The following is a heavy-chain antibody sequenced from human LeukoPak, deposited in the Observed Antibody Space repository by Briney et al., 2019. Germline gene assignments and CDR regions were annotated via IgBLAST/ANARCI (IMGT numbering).Heavy chain of an antibody. D-gene: IGHD1-14*01. CDR1: GFSFGNYS. Sequence: PGGSLRLSCAASGFSFGNYSMHWVRQTPGKGLEWVAVISYDGSNKYYADSVKGRFTISRDNSKNTLYLQMNSLRAEDTAVYYCAKAQNHNPVRYFDYWGQGTLVTVSS. J-gene: IGHJ4*02. CDR3: AKAQNHNPVRYFDY. V-gene: IGHV3-30*18. CDR2: ISYDGSNK.